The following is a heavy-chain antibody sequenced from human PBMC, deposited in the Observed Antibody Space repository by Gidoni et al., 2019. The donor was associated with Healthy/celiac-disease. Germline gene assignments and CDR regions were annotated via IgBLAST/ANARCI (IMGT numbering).Heavy chain of an antibody. CDR3: AKDAQELPYYYYYGMDV. D-gene: IGHD1-26*01. Sequence: EVQLVESGGGLVQPGRSLRLSCAASGFTFDDYAMHWVRQAPGKGLEWVSGISWNSGSIGYADSVKGRFTISRDNAKNSLYLQMNSLRAEDTALYYCAKDAQELPYYYYYGMDVWGQGTTVTVSS. J-gene: IGHJ6*02. V-gene: IGHV3-9*01. CDR1: GFTFDDYA. CDR2: ISWNSGSI.